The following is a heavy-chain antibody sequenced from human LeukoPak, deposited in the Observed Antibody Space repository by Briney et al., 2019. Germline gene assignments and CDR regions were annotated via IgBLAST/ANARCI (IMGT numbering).Heavy chain of an antibody. CDR3: TRIFRTAHFDY. D-gene: IGHD2/OR15-2a*01. Sequence: PGGSLRLSCAASGFTFTNAWVNWVRQAPGKGLEWVGRIKSKTDGGTTDYASPVKGRFTISRDDSENTLYLQVNSLKTEDTAVYYCTRIFRTAHFDYWGQGTPVTVSS. V-gene: IGHV3-15*07. CDR1: GFTFTNAW. CDR2: IKSKTDGGTT. J-gene: IGHJ4*02.